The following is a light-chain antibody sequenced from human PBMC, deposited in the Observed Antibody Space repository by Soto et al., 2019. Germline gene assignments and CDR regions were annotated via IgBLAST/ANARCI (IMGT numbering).Light chain of an antibody. V-gene: IGKV3-15*01. CDR2: DTS. CDR1: QGIGDT. Sequence: DIVMTQSPATLSVSVGDSVTLSCRASQGIGDTLAWYQHKPGQTPRLLIYDTSTRATGVPARFSGSRSGPEFILIINRLQYEDSTIYYGQYYNNWWLTFGQGTKVDIK. CDR3: QYYNNWWLT. J-gene: IGKJ4*01.